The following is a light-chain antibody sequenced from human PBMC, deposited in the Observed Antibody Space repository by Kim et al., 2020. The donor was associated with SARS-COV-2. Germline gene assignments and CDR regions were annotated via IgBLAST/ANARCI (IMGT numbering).Light chain of an antibody. CDR3: QSRDSGGDVL. V-gene: IGLV3-19*01. CDR2: GRN. Sequence: SSELTQDPAVSVALGQTVRITCQGDSLRSYYATWYQQRPRQAPVLVIYGRNNRPSEIPDRFSGSSSGNTASLTISGAQAEDEADFYCQSRDSGGDVLFGGGTQLTVL. CDR1: SLRSYY. J-gene: IGLJ2*01.